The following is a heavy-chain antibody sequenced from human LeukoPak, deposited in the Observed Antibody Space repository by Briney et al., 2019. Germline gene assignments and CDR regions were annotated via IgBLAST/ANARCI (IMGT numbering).Heavy chain of an antibody. J-gene: IGHJ4*02. V-gene: IGHV1-69*13. CDR3: ARDRPSGYSAVFDY. CDR2: IIPIFGTA. Sequence: GASVKVSCKASGYTFTSYGITWVRQAPGQGLEWMGGIIPIFGTANYAQKFQGRVTITADESTSTAYMELSSLRSEDTAVYYCARDRPSGYSAVFDYWGQGTLVTVSS. D-gene: IGHD1-26*01. CDR1: GYTFTSYG.